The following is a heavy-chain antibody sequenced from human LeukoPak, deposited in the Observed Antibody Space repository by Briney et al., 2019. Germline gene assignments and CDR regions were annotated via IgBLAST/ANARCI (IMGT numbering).Heavy chain of an antibody. D-gene: IGHD5-12*01. CDR3: ARHSRPGSGGYENAFDV. V-gene: IGHV4-39*01. J-gene: IGHJ3*01. CDR2: IYDGGTT. Sequence: SETLSLTCTVSGGSISSSSYYWDWIPQSPGKGLEWSVNIYDGGTTYYTPSLKSRVTISVDTSKKQFSLNLSSVTAADTAIYFCARHSRPGSGGYENAFDVWGQGTMVTVSS. CDR1: GGSISSSSYY.